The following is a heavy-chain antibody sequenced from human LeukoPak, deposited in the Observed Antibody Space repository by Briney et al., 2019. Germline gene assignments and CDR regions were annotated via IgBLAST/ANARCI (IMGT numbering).Heavy chain of an antibody. CDR1: GGSISSYY. D-gene: IGHD4-23*01. CDR2: IYYSGST. Sequence: PSETLSLTCTVPGGSISSYYWSWLRQPPGKGLEWMGYIYYSGSTNYNPSLKSRLTISVDTSKNQFSLKLSSVTAADTAVYYCASGSDYGGNWGSYWGQGTLVTVSS. V-gene: IGHV4-59*01. J-gene: IGHJ4*02. CDR3: ASGSDYGGNWGSY.